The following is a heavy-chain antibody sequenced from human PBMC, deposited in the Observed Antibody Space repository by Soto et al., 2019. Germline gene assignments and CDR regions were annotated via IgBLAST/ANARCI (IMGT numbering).Heavy chain of an antibody. CDR1: GGTFSSYA. J-gene: IGHJ4*02. V-gene: IGHV1-69*01. CDR3: AKENYYGSGTPEGYFDY. Sequence: QVQLVQSGAEVKKPGSSVKVSCKSSGGTFSSYAISWVRQAPGQGLELMVGIIPIFGTANYAQKFQGRVTITSDESTSTAYMELSSLRSEDTAVYYCAKENYYGSGTPEGYFDYWGQGTLVTVSS. D-gene: IGHD3-10*01. CDR2: IIPIFGTA.